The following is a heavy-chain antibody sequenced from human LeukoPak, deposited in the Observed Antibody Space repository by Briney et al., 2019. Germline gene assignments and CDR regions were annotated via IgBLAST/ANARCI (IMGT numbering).Heavy chain of an antibody. V-gene: IGHV4-34*01. Sequence: SETLSLTCAVYGGSFSGYYWSWIRQPPGKGLEWIGEINHSGSTNYNPSLKSRVTISVDTSKNQFSLKLSSVTAADTAVYYCARSCDYVWGSYRYIPLPDWGQGTLVTVSS. D-gene: IGHD3-16*02. J-gene: IGHJ4*02. CDR3: ARSCDYVWGSYRYIPLPD. CDR1: GGSFSGYY. CDR2: INHSGST.